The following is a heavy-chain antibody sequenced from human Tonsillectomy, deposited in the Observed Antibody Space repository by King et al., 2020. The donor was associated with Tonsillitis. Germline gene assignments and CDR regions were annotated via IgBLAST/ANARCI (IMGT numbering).Heavy chain of an antibody. CDR3: ARVSDGLYYETLTGYYSDYYYGMDV. Sequence: VQLVESGGGLVKPGGSLRLSCAASGLTFSDYYMSWIRQAPGKGLEWVSYISFSGTTIYYADSVKGGFTISRDNAKNSRYLQMNSLRAEDTAVYYCARVSDGLYYETLTGYYSDYYYGMDVWGQGTTVTVSS. J-gene: IGHJ6*02. CDR2: ISFSGTTI. D-gene: IGHD3-9*01. V-gene: IGHV3-11*01. CDR1: GLTFSDYY.